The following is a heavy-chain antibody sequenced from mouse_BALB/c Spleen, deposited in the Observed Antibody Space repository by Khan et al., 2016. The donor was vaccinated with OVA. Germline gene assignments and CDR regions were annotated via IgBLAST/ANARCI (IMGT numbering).Heavy chain of an antibody. CDR3: GKHWFTTPTAGFAY. Sequence: EVKLVKSGGDLVKPGGSLNLSCEASGFTFSSYGMSWLRQTPDKRLEWVATISNGGSYTYFPDSVKGRLTISRDNAKNTLYLQMSSLKSEDTAMYYCGKHWFTTPTAGFAYWGQGTLVTVFA. V-gene: IGHV5-6*01. CDR1: GFTFSSYG. D-gene: IGHD1-2*01. CDR2: ISNGGSYT. J-gene: IGHJ3*01.